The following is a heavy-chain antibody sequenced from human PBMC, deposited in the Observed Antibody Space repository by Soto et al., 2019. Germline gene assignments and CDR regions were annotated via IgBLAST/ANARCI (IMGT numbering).Heavy chain of an antibody. CDR1: GGSVSSGDYY. D-gene: IGHD5-18*01. Sequence: PSETLSLTCTVSGGSVSSGDYYWSWIRQPPGKGLEWIGYIYYSGNTNYNPSLKSRVIISVDTSKNLFSLKLTSVTAADTAVYYCARIPVDTSMIYWLDPWDQGTLVTVS. CDR3: ARIPVDTSMIYWLDP. CDR2: IYYSGNT. V-gene: IGHV4-61*08. J-gene: IGHJ5*02.